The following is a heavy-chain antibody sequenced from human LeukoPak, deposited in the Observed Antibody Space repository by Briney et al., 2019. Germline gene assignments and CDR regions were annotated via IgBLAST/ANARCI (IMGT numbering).Heavy chain of an antibody. CDR2: IWYDGSNK. J-gene: IGHJ4*02. V-gene: IGHV3-30*02. Sequence: PGGSLRLSCAASGFTFSSYGMHWVRQAPGKGLEWVAVIWYDGSNKYYADSVKGRFTISRDNSKNTLYLQMNSLRAEDTAVYYCAKDRAARHASSLDYWGQGTLVTVSS. CDR1: GFTFSSYG. CDR3: AKDRAARHASSLDY. D-gene: IGHD6-6*01.